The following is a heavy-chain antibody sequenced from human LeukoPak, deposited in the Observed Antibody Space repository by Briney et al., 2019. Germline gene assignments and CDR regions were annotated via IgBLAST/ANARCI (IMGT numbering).Heavy chain of an antibody. J-gene: IGHJ4*02. Sequence: TGGSLRLSCAASGFTFSSYAMSWLRQARGKGLEWVSAISGSGGSTYYADSVKGRFTISRDNSKNTLYLQMNSLRAEDTAVYYCAKGWLRLDFDYWGQGTLVTVSS. V-gene: IGHV3-23*01. CDR2: ISGSGGST. CDR3: AKGWLRLDFDY. D-gene: IGHD5-12*01. CDR1: GFTFSSYA.